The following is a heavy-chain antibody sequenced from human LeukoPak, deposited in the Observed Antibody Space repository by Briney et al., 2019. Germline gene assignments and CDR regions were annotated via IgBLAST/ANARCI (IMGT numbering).Heavy chain of an antibody. V-gene: IGHV4-34*01. CDR1: GGSFSGYY. Sequence: PSETLSLTCAVYGGSFSGYYWSWIRQPPGKGLEWIGEINHSGSTNYNPSLKSRVTISVDTSKNQFSLKLSSVTAADTAVYYCARGPLIWGYSYGYYYYGMDVWGQGTTVTVSS. CDR2: INHSGST. CDR3: ARGPLIWGYSYGYYYYGMDV. D-gene: IGHD5-18*01. J-gene: IGHJ6*02.